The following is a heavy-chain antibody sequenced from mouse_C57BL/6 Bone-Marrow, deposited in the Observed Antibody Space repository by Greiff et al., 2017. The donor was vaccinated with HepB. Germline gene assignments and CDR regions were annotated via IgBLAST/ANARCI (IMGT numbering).Heavy chain of an antibody. Sequence: EVKVVESEGGLVQPGSSMKLSCTASGFTFSDYYMAWVRQVPEKGLEWVANINYDGSSTYYLDSLKSRFIISRDNAKNILYLQMSSLKSEDTATYYCARDGGYYVFDYWGQGTTLTVSS. J-gene: IGHJ2*01. V-gene: IGHV5-16*01. CDR2: INYDGSST. D-gene: IGHD2-3*01. CDR3: ARDGGYYVFDY. CDR1: GFTFSDYY.